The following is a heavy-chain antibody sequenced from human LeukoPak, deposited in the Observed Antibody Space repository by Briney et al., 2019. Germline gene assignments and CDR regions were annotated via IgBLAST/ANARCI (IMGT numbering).Heavy chain of an antibody. V-gene: IGHV4-39*01. CDR1: GGSISSSSYY. CDR3: ANGDPGRTFDY. CDR2: IYYSGST. Sequence: PSETLSLTCTVSGGSISSSSYYWGWIRQPPGKGLEWIGSIYYSGSTNYNPSLKSRVTISVDTSKNQFPLKLSSVPAADTAVYYCANGDPGRTFDYWGQGTLVTVSS. J-gene: IGHJ4*02. D-gene: IGHD3-3*01.